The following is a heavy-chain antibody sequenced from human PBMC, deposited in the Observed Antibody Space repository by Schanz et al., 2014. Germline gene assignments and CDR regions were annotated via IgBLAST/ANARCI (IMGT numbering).Heavy chain of an antibody. D-gene: IGHD5-12*01. Sequence: VQLLESGGGVVQPGGSLRLSCAVSGFTVNTHYMSWVRQAPGKGLEWISSMYINSGSTQYADSVKGRFIISRDSSKNTLFLQMNSLRAEDTAVYFCARDGGRDGYNLAFDVWGQGTLVTVSS. CDR1: GFTVNTHY. CDR2: MYINSGST. CDR3: ARDGGRDGYNLAFDV. V-gene: IGHV3-53*01. J-gene: IGHJ3*01.